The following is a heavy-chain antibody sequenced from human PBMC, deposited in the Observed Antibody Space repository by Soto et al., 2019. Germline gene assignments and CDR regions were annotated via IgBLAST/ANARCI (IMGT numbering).Heavy chain of an antibody. CDR2: IIPIFGTA. J-gene: IGHJ6*02. V-gene: IGHV1-69*01. CDR1: GGTFSSYA. CDR3: ARVKNVATIKNYGMDV. Sequence: QVQLVQSGAEVKKPGSSVKVSCKASGGTFSSYAISWVRQAPGQGLEWMGGIIPIFGTANYAQKFQGRVTITAEESTSTAYMELSSLRSEDTAVYYCARVKNVATIKNYGMDVWGQGTTVTVSS. D-gene: IGHD5-12*01.